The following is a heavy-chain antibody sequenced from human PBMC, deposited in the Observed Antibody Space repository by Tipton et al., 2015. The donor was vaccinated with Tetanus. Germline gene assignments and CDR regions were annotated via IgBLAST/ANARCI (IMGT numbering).Heavy chain of an antibody. CDR2: LYDNGRT. V-gene: IGHV4-59*11. Sequence: LRLSCTVSGGSISNHYWSWIRQPPGKGLEWIGYLYDNGRTKYNPSLNSRVTISVDTPKKQLPLKLTSVTAADTAVYYCARDPWLDYGGQGTLVTVSS. CDR3: ARDPWLDY. J-gene: IGHJ4*02. CDR1: GGSISNHY.